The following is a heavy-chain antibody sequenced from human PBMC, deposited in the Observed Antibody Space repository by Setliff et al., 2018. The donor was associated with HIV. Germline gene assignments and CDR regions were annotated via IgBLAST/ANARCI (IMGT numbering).Heavy chain of an antibody. V-gene: IGHV3-74*03. CDR2: INSDGSST. CDR1: GFTFSSYW. Sequence: GSLRLSCAASGFTFSSYWMHWVRQVPGKGLVWVSRINSDGSSTTYADFVKGRFTISRDNAKNTLYLQMNSLRAEDTAVYSCARARGGNSEWSYWGQGTLVTVSS. J-gene: IGHJ4*02. D-gene: IGHD2-15*01. CDR3: ARARGGNSEWSY.